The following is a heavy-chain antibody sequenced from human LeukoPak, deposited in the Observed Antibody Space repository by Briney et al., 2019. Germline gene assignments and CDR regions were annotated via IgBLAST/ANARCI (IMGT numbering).Heavy chain of an antibody. Sequence: PGGSLRLSCAASGFTFSSYAMSWVRQAPGKGLEWVSSISSSSSYIYYADSVKGRFTISRDNAKNSLYLQMNSLRAEDTAVYYCARALLSGYLDYWGQGTLVTVSS. D-gene: IGHD1-26*01. CDR2: ISSSSSYI. V-gene: IGHV3-21*01. CDR3: ARALLSGYLDY. CDR1: GFTFSSYA. J-gene: IGHJ4*02.